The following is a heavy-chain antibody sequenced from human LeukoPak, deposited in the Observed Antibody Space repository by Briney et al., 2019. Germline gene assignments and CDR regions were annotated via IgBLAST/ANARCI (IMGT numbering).Heavy chain of an antibody. D-gene: IGHD6-19*01. CDR1: GYTFTSYD. CDR3: ARVVFSVAGTFNY. Sequence: ASVKVSCKASGYTFTSYDINWVRQATGQGLEWMGWMNPNSGNTGYAQKFQGRVTMTRNTSISTAYMELSSLRSDDTAVYYCARVVFSVAGTFNYWGQGTLVTVSS. V-gene: IGHV1-8*01. J-gene: IGHJ4*02. CDR2: MNPNSGNT.